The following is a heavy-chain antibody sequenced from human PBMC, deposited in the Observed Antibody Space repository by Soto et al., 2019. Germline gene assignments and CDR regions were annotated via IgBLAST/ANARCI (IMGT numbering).Heavy chain of an antibody. V-gene: IGHV1-3*01. CDR3: ARTGITIFGVVFYGMDV. CDR2: INAGNGNT. Sequence: QVQLVQSGAEVKKPGASVKVSCKASGYTFTSYAMHWVRQAPGQRLEGMGWINAGNGNTKYSQKFQGRVTITRDTSASTAYMELSSLRSEDTAVYYCARTGITIFGVVFYGMDVWGQGTTVTVSS. CDR1: GYTFTSYA. D-gene: IGHD3-3*01. J-gene: IGHJ6*02.